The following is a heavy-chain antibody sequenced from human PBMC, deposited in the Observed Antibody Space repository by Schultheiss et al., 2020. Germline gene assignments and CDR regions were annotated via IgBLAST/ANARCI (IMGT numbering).Heavy chain of an antibody. J-gene: IGHJ4*02. CDR1: GGSFSGYY. CDR3: AGRLLLSRAKFDY. CDR2: INHSGST. Sequence: SETLSLTCAVYGGSFSGYYWSWIRQPPGKGLEWIGEINHSGSTNYNPSLKSRVTISVDTSKNQFSLKLSSVTAADTAVYYCAGRLLLSRAKFDYWGQGTLVTVS. V-gene: IGHV4-34*01. D-gene: IGHD2-21*02.